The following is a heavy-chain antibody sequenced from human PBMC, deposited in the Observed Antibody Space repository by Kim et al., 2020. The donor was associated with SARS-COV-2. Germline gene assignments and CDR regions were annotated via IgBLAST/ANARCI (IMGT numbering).Heavy chain of an antibody. V-gene: IGHV1-18*01. D-gene: IGHD3-10*01. CDR1: GYFFKNYG. CDR2: TSPHNGNT. Sequence: ASVKVSCKASGYFFKNYGINWVRQAPGQGLEWMGWTSPHNGNTNYAQRLQGRVTMTTDTSTSTAFIELRSLRSDDTAVYFCARDRYSYGSESDWDYHFLYGMAVWGQGTTLTVSS. J-gene: IGHJ6*02. CDR3: ARDRYSYGSESDWDYHFLYGMAV.